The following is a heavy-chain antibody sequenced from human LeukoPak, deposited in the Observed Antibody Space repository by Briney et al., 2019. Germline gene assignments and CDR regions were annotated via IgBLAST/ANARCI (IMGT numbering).Heavy chain of an antibody. D-gene: IGHD5-12*01. CDR3: SRDRLGGLDL. CDR2: ISTMSNYI. V-gene: IGHV3-21*01. Sequence: GGSLRLSCAASGFTFSSYSMNWVRQAPGKGLEWVSSISTMSNYIFYGDSVKGRFTISRDNAKSSVYLQMNSLRPEDTAVYYCSRDRLGGLDLWGQGTLVTVSS. J-gene: IGHJ5*02. CDR1: GFTFSSYS.